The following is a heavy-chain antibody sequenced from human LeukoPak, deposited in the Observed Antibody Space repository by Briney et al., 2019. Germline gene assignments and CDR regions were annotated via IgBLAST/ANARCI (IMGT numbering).Heavy chain of an antibody. V-gene: IGHV4-31*03. D-gene: IGHD3-3*01. CDR1: GGYSRSGGYY. J-gene: IGHJ3*02. CDR3: ARSYDFWSGPSFDI. CDR2: IYYSGST. Sequence: PSQTLSLTGTFSGGYSRSGGYYWSWIRQHPGKGLEWIGYIYYSGSTYYNPSLKSRVTISVDTSKNQFSLKLSSVTAADTAVYYCARSYDFWSGPSFDIWGQGTMVTVSS.